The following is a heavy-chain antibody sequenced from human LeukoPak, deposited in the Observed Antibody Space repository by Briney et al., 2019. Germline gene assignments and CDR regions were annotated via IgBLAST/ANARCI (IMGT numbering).Heavy chain of an antibody. CDR2: ISSSSSYI. J-gene: IGHJ4*02. CDR1: GFAFSSYS. D-gene: IGHD6-13*01. CDR3: ARSLPYSSWYLLSHY. Sequence: GGSLRLSCAASGFAFSSYSMNWVRQAPGKGLEWVSSISSSSSYIYYADSVKGRLTISRDNAKNSLYLQMNSLRAEDTAVYYCARSLPYSSWYLLSHYWGQGTLVTVSS. V-gene: IGHV3-21*01.